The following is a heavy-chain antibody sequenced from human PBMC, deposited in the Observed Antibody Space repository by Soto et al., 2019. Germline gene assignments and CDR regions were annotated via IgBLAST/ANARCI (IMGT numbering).Heavy chain of an antibody. CDR1: GGTFNTYN. CDR2: ILPIFGTT. CDR3: ARDETGDSYYYYYGMDV. Sequence: QVQLVQSGAEVKKPGSSVKVSCKASGGTFNTYNINWVRQAPGQGLEWMGGILPIFGTTNYAQRFQGRVTITADDSTSTAYMEFSSLRSEDTAVYYSARDETGDSYYYYYGMDVWGQGTTVTVTS. D-gene: IGHD7-27*01. J-gene: IGHJ6*02. V-gene: IGHV1-69*01.